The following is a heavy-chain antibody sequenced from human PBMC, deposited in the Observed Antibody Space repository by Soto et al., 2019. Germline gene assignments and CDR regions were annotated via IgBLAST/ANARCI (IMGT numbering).Heavy chain of an antibody. V-gene: IGHV1-69*01. CDR2: FVPLFGTT. D-gene: IGHD3-16*01. CDR1: GGTFSGYV. CDR3: ATHGLGVSSPPYFDH. J-gene: IGHJ4*02. Sequence: QLVQSGSEVKKPGSSVKVSCQASGGTFSGYVVTWVRQAPGQGLEWMGEFVPLFGTTNYAQRFSGRIIITAEESTSTAYMELRTLRSDDTAVYYCATHGLGVSSPPYFDHWGQGTLVTVSS.